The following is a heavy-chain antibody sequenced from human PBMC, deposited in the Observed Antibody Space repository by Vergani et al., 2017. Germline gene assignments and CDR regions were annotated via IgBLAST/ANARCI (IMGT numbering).Heavy chain of an antibody. CDR2: ISYDGSNK. D-gene: IGHD2-21*02. V-gene: IGHV3-30*18. CDR3: AKDLLDIFVVVTAIYSDLGYMDV. Sequence: QVQLVESGGGVVQPGRSLRLSCAASGFTFSRYGMHWVRQAPGKGLEWVAVISYDGSNKYYADSVKGRFNISRDNSKTTLYLQMNSLRAEDTAVYYCAKDLLDIFVVVTAIYSDLGYMDVWGKGTTVTVSS. CDR1: GFTFSRYG. J-gene: IGHJ6*03.